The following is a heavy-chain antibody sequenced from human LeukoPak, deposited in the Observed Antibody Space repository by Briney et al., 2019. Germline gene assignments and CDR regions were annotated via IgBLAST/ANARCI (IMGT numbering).Heavy chain of an antibody. J-gene: IGHJ3*02. V-gene: IGHV3-53*01. CDR2: IYSGGST. CDR3: ARDPADAFDI. CDR1: GGSFSGYY. Sequence: ETLSLTCAVYGGSFSGYYWSWVRQAPGKGLEWVSVIYSGGSTYYADSVKGRFTISRDNSKNTLYLQMNSLRAEDTAVYYCARDPADAFDIWGQGTMVTVSS.